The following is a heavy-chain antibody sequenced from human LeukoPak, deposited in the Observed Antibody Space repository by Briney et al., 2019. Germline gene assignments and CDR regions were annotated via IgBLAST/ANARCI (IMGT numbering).Heavy chain of an antibody. D-gene: IGHD6-13*01. Sequence: ASVKVSCKASGYTFSGYYIHWVRQAPGQGLEWMGWIIPNSGATNYAQKFQGRVTLTGDTSISTAYMDLSGLTSDDTAVYSCARGRGVAATGTGSFDFWGQGILVTVSS. CDR3: ARGRGVAATGTGSFDF. CDR2: IIPNSGAT. CDR1: GYTFSGYY. J-gene: IGHJ4*02. V-gene: IGHV1-2*02.